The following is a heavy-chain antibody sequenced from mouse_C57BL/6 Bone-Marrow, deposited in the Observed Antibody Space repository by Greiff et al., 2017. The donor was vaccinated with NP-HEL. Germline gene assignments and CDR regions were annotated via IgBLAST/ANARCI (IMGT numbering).Heavy chain of an antibody. CDR2: ISYDGSN. D-gene: IGHD1-1*01. CDR1: GYSITSGYY. CDR3: ARDHYYGSDY. J-gene: IGHJ2*01. Sequence: DVKLQESGPGLVKPSQSLSLTCSVTGYSITSGYYWNWIRQFPGNKLEWMGYISYDGSNNYNPSLKNRISITRDTSKNQFFLKLNSVTTEDTATYYCARDHYYGSDYWGQGTTLTVSS. V-gene: IGHV3-6*01.